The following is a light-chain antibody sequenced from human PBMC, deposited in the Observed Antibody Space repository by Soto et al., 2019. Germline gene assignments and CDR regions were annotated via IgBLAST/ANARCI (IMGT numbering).Light chain of an antibody. CDR1: QSVSSSY. Sequence: EIVLTQSPGTLSLSPGERATLSCRASQSVSSSYLAWYQQKPGQAPWLLIYGASSRATGIPDRISGSGAGTYFTLTISRLDPEDVVFYYCQQYGSSPLTFGQGTKVEIK. CDR2: GAS. CDR3: QQYGSSPLT. J-gene: IGKJ1*01. V-gene: IGKV3-20*01.